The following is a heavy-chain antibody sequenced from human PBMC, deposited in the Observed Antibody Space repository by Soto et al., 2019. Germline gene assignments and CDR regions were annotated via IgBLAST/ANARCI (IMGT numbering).Heavy chain of an antibody. V-gene: IGHV3-48*03. J-gene: IGHJ4*02. D-gene: IGHD6-19*01. CDR2: ISSSGSTI. CDR1: GFTFSSYE. CDR3: ARDRPIAVAGPLDY. Sequence: PVGSLRLSCAASGFTFSSYEMNWVRQAPGKGLEWVSYISSSGSTIYYADSVKGRFTISRDNAKNSLYLQMNSLRAEDTAVYYCARDRPIAVAGPLDYWGQGTLVTVSS.